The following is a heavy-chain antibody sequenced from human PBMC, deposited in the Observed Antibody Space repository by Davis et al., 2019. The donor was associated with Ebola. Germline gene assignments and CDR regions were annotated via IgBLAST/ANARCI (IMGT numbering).Heavy chain of an antibody. CDR2: IKSKTDGGTT. D-gene: IGHD3-3*01. CDR3: TTPDYDFWSGYYDYYYYGMDV. V-gene: IGHV3-15*07. J-gene: IGHJ6*02. Sequence: GGSLRLSCAASGFTFSNAWMNWVRQAPGKGLEWVGRIKSKTDGGTTDYAAPVKGRFTISRDDSKNTLYLQMNSLKTEDTAVYYCTTPDYDFWSGYYDYYYYGMDVWGQGTTVTVSS. CDR1: GFTFSNAW.